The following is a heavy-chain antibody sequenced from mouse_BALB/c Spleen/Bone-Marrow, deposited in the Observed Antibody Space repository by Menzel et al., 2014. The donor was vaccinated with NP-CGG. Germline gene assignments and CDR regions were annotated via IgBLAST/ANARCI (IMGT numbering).Heavy chain of an antibody. CDR2: IYYSGTI. V-gene: IGHV3-5*02. CDR3: ARAYYRYAMDY. Sequence: EVKLMESGPGLVKPSQTVSLTCTVTGISITTGHYRWSWIRQFPGNKLEWIGYIYYSGTITYNPSLTSRTTITRDTSKNQFFLEMNSLTAEDTATYYCARAYYRYAMDYWGQGTSVTVSS. D-gene: IGHD2-14*01. CDR1: GISITTGHYR. J-gene: IGHJ4*01.